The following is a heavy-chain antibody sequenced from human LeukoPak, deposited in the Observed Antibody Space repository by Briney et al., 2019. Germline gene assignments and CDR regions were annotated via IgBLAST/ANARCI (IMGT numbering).Heavy chain of an antibody. CDR2: ISSSGTTI. CDR3: ARGWDRAHPTGFEFDV. D-gene: IGHD1-26*01. J-gene: IGHJ4*02. CDR1: GFTFSSYE. Sequence: GGSLRLSCAASGFTFSSYEMTWVRQAPGKGLEGVSFISSSGTTINQPDSVKGRFTISRDNAKNSVHLQMDNLRVEDTAVYYCARGWDRAHPTGFEFDVWGQGTLVTVSS. V-gene: IGHV3-48*03.